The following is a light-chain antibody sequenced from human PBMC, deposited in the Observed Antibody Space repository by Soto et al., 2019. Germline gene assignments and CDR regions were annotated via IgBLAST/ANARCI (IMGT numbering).Light chain of an antibody. J-gene: IGKJ5*01. CDR1: QSVSSN. V-gene: IGKV3-20*01. CDR3: QQYGSSPRIT. Sequence: EIVMTQSPAPLSVSPGERATLSCRSSQSVSSNLAWYQQKPGQAPRLLIYGASSRATGIPDRFSGSGSGTDFTLTISRLEPEDFAVYYCQQYGSSPRITFGQGTRLEIK. CDR2: GAS.